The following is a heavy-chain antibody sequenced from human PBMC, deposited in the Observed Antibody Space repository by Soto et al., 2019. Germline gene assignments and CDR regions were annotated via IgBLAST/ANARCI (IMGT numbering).Heavy chain of an antibody. Sequence: QVQLVQSGAELKEPGASVKVSCTASEYTFVNHDINWVRQAPGRGLEWMGWMNPNSGNSGFAQKFQDRVTMTRDAYRDTAYMELGNLRPEDTAVYYCARGWGRWPHEKPGDYWGQGTLVTVS. CDR3: ARGWGRWPHEKPGDY. V-gene: IGHV1-8*01. CDR1: EYTFVNHD. J-gene: IGHJ4*02. D-gene: IGHD3-16*01. CDR2: MNPNSGNS.